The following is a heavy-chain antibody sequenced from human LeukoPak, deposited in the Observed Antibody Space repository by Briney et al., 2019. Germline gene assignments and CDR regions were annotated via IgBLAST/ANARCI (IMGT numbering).Heavy chain of an antibody. CDR2: ISGSGGST. CDR3: AKEKLEGKSYHYQMHLYYFDY. V-gene: IGHV3-23*01. J-gene: IGHJ4*02. CDR1: GFNFRAYW. Sequence: PGGSLRLSCTTSGFNFRAYWMAWVRQAPGKGLEWVSAISGSGGSTYYADSVKGRFTISRDNSKNTLYLQMNSLRAEDTAVYYCAKEKLEGKSYHYQMHLYYFDYWGQGTLVTVSS. D-gene: IGHD2-2*01.